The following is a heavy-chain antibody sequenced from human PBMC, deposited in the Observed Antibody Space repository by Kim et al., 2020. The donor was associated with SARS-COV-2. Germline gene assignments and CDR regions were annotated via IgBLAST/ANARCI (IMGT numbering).Heavy chain of an antibody. CDR3: ARDLGDHEYYYYGMDV. CDR1: GFTFSSYW. J-gene: IGHJ6*02. CDR2: IKQDGSEK. D-gene: IGHD3-3*01. V-gene: IGHV3-7*01. Sequence: GGSLRLSCAASGFTFSSYWMSWVRQAPGKGLEWVANIKQDGSEKYYVDSVKGRFTISRDNAKNSLYLQMNSLRAEDTAVYYCARDLGDHEYYYYGMDVWGQGTTVTVSS.